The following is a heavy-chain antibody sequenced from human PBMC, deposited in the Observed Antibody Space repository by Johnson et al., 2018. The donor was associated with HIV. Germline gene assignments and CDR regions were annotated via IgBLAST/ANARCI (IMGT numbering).Heavy chain of an antibody. CDR2: ISYDGSNK. D-gene: IGHD1-26*01. CDR1: GFTFSSYP. Sequence: QVQLVESGGGVVQPGRSLRLSCAVSGFTFSSYPMHWVRQAPGKGLEWVAVISYDGSNKYYADSLKGRFTISRDNSKNTLYLQMNSLRAEDTAVYYCAKDPGGGSYPNDAFDIWGQGTMVTVSS. V-gene: IGHV3-30*04. J-gene: IGHJ3*02. CDR3: AKDPGGGSYPNDAFDI.